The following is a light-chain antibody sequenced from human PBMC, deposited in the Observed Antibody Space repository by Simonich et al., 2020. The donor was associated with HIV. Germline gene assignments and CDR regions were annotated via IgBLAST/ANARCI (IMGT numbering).Light chain of an antibody. CDR3: QQYNSYSVLT. Sequence: DIQMTQSPSSLSASVGDRVTITCRASQGISNSVAWYQQKPGKAPKLLLYDASRLESGIPSRFSGSGSGTDYTLTISSLQPEDFATYYCQQYNSYSVLTFGGGTKVEIK. CDR1: QGISNS. CDR2: DAS. V-gene: IGKV1-NL1*01. J-gene: IGKJ4*01.